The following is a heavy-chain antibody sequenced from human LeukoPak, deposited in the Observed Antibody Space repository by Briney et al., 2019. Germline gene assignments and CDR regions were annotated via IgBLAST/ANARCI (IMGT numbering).Heavy chain of an antibody. V-gene: IGHV4-30-2*01. D-gene: IGHD3-3*01. CDR2: IYHSGST. Sequence: PSETLSLTCAVSGGSISIGGYSWSWIRQPPGKGLEWIGYIYHSGSTYYNPSLKSRVTISVDRSKNQFSLKLSSVTAADTAVYYCARGYYDFWSAFDYWGQGTLVTVSS. CDR3: ARGYYDFWSAFDY. J-gene: IGHJ4*02. CDR1: GGSISIGGYS.